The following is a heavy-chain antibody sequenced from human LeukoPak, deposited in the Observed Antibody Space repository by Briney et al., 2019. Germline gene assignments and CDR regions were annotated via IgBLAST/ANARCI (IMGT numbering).Heavy chain of an antibody. V-gene: IGHV3-30-3*01. CDR2: ISYDGSNK. D-gene: IGHD3-22*01. J-gene: IGHJ6*02. CDR3: ARDRGTMIVASQPKYYYYGMDV. Sequence: GGSLRLSRAASGFTFSSYAMHWVRQAPGKGLEWVAVISYDGSNKYYADSVRGRFTISRDNSKNTLYLQMNSLRAEDTAVYYCARDRGTMIVASQPKYYYYGMDVWGQGTTVTVSS. CDR1: GFTFSSYA.